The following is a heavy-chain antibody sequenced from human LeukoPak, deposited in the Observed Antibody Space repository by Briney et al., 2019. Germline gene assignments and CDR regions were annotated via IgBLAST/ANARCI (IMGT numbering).Heavy chain of an antibody. CDR2: IKQDGSEK. Sequence: GGSLRLSCAASGFTFSNYWMSWVRQAPGKGLEWVANIKQDGSEKYYVDSVKGRFTISRDNAKNSLYLQMNSLRAEDTAVYYCARDVGRRYYYGSGSYYNQYDYFDYWGQGTLVTVSS. D-gene: IGHD3-10*01. V-gene: IGHV3-7*01. J-gene: IGHJ4*02. CDR1: GFTFSNYW. CDR3: ARDVGRRYYYGSGSYYNQYDYFDY.